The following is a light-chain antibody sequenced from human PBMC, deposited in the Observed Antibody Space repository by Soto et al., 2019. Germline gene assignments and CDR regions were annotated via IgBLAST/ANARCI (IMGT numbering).Light chain of an antibody. J-gene: IGKJ5*01. CDR1: QSVSSN. CDR2: DTS. V-gene: IGKV3D-15*01. CDR3: QQYNNWPPIT. Sequence: EIVMTQSPASLSVSPGERATLSFRASQSVSSNLAWYQQKPGQAPRLLIYDTSARATGTPARFSGSGSGTEFTLTISGMQSEDFAVYYCQQYNNWPPITFGQGTRLEI.